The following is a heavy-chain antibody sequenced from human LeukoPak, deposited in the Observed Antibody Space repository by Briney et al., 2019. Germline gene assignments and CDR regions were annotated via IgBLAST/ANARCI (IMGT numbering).Heavy chain of an antibody. CDR1: GFTFDDYA. CDR2: ISWNSGSI. V-gene: IGHV3-9*01. Sequence: PGGSLRLSCAASGFTFDDYAMHWVRQAPGKGLEWVSGISWNSGSIGYADSVKGRFTISRDNAKNSLYLQMNSLRAEDTALYYCAKGAEFIVVVPMDVWGQGTTVTVSS. CDR3: AKGAEFIVVVPMDV. J-gene: IGHJ6*02. D-gene: IGHD2-2*01.